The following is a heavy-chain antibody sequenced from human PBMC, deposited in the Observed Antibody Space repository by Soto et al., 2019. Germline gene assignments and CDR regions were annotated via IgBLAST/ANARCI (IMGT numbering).Heavy chain of an antibody. Sequence: ASVKVSCKASGGTFSSYAISWVRQAPGQGLEWMGGIIPIFGTANYAQKFQGRVTITADESTSTAYMELSSLRSEDTAVYFCARDMADFSGGSCYSLYYYYGMDVWGQGTTVTVSS. CDR3: ARDMADFSGGSCYSLYYYYGMDV. CDR2: IIPIFGTA. CDR1: GGTFSSYA. J-gene: IGHJ6*02. V-gene: IGHV1-69*13. D-gene: IGHD2-15*01.